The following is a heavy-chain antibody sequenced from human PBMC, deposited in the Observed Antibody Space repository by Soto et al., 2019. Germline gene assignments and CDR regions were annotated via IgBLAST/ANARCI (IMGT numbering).Heavy chain of an antibody. D-gene: IGHD3-3*01. CDR3: ASELYDLWSGSSQAY. J-gene: IGHJ4*02. Sequence: GASAKVSCKASGYTFSSYCSSWVRHATGQGLEWMGWMNPNSGNTGYAQKFQGRVTMTRNPSISTAHMELSSLRSEDTAVYYFASELYDLWSGSSQAYWGQGTLVTVSS. CDR2: MNPNSGNT. CDR1: GYTFSSYC. V-gene: IGHV1-8*02.